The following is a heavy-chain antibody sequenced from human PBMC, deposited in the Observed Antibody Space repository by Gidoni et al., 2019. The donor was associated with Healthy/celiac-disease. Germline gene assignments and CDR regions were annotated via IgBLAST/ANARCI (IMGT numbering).Heavy chain of an antibody. J-gene: IGHJ4*02. D-gene: IGHD2-8*01. V-gene: IGHV4-34*01. CDR1: GGSFSGYS. Sequence: QVQLQQWGAGLLKPSETLSLTCAVYGGSFSGYSWSWIRQPPGKGLEWIGEINHSGSTNYNPSLKSRVTISVDTSKNQFSLKLSSVTAADTAVYYCARACSLGYCTNGVCYRKRSYFDYWGQGTLVTVSS. CDR3: ARACSLGYCTNGVCYRKRSYFDY. CDR2: INHSGST.